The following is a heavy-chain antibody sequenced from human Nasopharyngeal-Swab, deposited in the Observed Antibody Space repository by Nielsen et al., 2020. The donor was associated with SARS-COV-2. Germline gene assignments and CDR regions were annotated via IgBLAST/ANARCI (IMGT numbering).Heavy chain of an antibody. CDR1: GFTFSSYA. V-gene: IGHV3-30*04. CDR2: ISYDGSNK. D-gene: IGHD6-19*01. Sequence: GGPLRLSCAASGFTFSSYAMHWVRQAPGKGLEWVAVISYDGSNKYYADSVKGRFTISRDNSKNTLYLQMNSLRAEDTAVYYCASGWLEASAFDIWGQGTMVTVSS. CDR3: ASGWLEASAFDI. J-gene: IGHJ3*02.